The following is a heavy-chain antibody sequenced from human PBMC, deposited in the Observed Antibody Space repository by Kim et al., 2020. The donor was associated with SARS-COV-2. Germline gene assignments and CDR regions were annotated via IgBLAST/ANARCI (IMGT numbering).Heavy chain of an antibody. D-gene: IGHD5-12*01. CDR2: MNPNSGNT. CDR3: ARELRVSTGMDV. J-gene: IGHJ6*02. V-gene: IGHV1-8*01. CDR1: GYTFTSYD. Sequence: ASVKVSCKASGYTFTSYDINWVRQATGQGLEWMGWMNPNSGNTGYAQKFQGRVTMTRNTSISTAYMELSSLRSEDTAMYYCARELRVSTGMDVWGQGTTVTVSS.